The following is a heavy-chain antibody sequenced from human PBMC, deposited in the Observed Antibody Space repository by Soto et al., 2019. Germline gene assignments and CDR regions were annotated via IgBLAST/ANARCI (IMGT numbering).Heavy chain of an antibody. CDR3: ARAVAVPADFDY. J-gene: IGHJ4*03. CDR1: GYTFTGYA. CDR2: INAGNGNT. D-gene: IGHD6-19*01. V-gene: IGHV1-3*01. Sequence: GASVKVSCKASGYTFTGYAMHWVRQAPGQRLEWMGWINAGNGNTKYSQKFQGRVTISRDTSASTAYMELSSLGSEDTAVYYCARAVAVPADFDYWGQGTTVTVSS.